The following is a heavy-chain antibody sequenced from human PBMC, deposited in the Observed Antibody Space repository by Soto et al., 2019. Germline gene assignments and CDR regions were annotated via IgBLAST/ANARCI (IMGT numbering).Heavy chain of an antibody. V-gene: IGHV3-30-3*01. D-gene: IGHD3-16*01. J-gene: IGHJ4*02. CDR3: ARDLGGAIDY. CDR1: GFTFSSYA. Sequence: HPGGSLRLSCAASGFTFSSYAMHWVRQAPGKGLEWVAVISYDGSNKYYADSVKGRFTISRDNSKNTLYLQMNSLRAEDTAVYYCARDLGGAIDYWGQGTLVTVSS. CDR2: ISYDGSNK.